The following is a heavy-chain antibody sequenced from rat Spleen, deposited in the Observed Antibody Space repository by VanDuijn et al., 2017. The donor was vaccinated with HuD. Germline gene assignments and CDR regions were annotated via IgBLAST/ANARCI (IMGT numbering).Heavy chain of an antibody. CDR1: GFPFSDYG. CDR3: ARHRGMGITHFDY. V-gene: IGHV5-29*01. Sequence: EVQLVESGGGLVQPGNPLKLSCAASGFPFSDYGMAWVRQAPTKGLEWVATISYGDSSGHSSTYYRDSVKGRFTISRDNTKSTLSLQMDSLRSEDTATYYCARHRGMGITHFDYWGQGVMVTVSS. D-gene: IGHD1-9*01. J-gene: IGHJ2*01. CDR2: ISYGDSSGHSST.